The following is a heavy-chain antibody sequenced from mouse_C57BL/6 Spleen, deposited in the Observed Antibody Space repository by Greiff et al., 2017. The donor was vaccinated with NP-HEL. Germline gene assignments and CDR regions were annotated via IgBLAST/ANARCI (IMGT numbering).Heavy chain of an antibody. J-gene: IGHJ2*01. CDR1: GYSITSGYY. Sequence: EVQLQQSGPGLVKPSQSLSLTCSVTGYSITSGYYWNWIRQFPGNKLEWMGYISYDGSNNYNPSLKNRISITRDTSKNQFFLKLNSVTTEDTATYYCARHYDYGSSGYYVDYWGQSTTLTVSS. CDR2: ISYDGSN. V-gene: IGHV3-6*01. D-gene: IGHD1-1*01. CDR3: ARHYDYGSSGYYVDY.